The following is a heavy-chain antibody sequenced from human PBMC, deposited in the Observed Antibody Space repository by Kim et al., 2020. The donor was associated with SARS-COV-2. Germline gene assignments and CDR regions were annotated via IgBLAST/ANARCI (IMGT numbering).Heavy chain of an antibody. D-gene: IGHD1-26*01. Sequence: GGSLRLSCAASGFTFVNYAMNWVRQAPGKGLEWVSAISSGGSNTYYADSVRGRFIISRDNSKNTLYLQMNSLRAKDTAVYYCAKEGTVVGGSASDYWGQGTLVTVSS. CDR1: GFTFVNYA. V-gene: IGHV3-23*01. CDR2: ISSGGSNT. CDR3: AKEGTVVGGSASDY. J-gene: IGHJ4*02.